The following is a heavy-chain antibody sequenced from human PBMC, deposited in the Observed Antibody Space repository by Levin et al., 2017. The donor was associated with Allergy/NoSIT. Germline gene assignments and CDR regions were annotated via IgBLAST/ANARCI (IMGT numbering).Heavy chain of an antibody. J-gene: IGHJ4*02. CDR2: ISYDGSNK. Sequence: GGSLRLSCAASGFTFSSYGMHWVRQAPGKGLEWVAVISYDGSNKYYADSVKGRFTISRDNSKNTLYLQMNSLRAEDTAVYYCAKDLKAKWLRLGSFDYWGQGTLVTVSS. V-gene: IGHV3-30*18. CDR3: AKDLKAKWLRLGSFDY. D-gene: IGHD5-12*01. CDR1: GFTFSSYG.